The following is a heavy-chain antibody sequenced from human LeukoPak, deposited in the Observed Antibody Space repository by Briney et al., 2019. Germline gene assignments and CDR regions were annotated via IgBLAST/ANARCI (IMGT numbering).Heavy chain of an antibody. CDR2: IKYDGSGK. V-gene: IGHV3-7*01. D-gene: IGHD1-26*01. CDR3: ARDLFSGSYQEDF. CDR1: GFTLSSYW. Sequence: AGGSLRLSCAVSGFTLSSYWMSWVRQAPGKGLEWVANIKYDGSGKYYADSVKGRFTISRDDAKNSLYLEMNRLRVEDTAVYYCARDLFSGSYQEDFWGQGTLVTVSS. J-gene: IGHJ4*02.